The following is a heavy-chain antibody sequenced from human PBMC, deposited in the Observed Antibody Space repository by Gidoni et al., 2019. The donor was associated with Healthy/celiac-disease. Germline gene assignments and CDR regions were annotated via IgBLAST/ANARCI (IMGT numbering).Heavy chain of an antibody. Sequence: LRLSCAASGFTFDDYGMSWVRQAPGKGLEWVSGINWNGGSTAYADSVKGRFTISRDNGKNSLYLQLNSLRGEDTALYHCARDTSYYYDSSQLGGLDYWGQGTLVTVSS. D-gene: IGHD3-22*01. J-gene: IGHJ4*02. CDR3: ARDTSYYYDSSQLGGLDY. CDR1: GFTFDDYG. V-gene: IGHV3-20*01. CDR2: INWNGGST.